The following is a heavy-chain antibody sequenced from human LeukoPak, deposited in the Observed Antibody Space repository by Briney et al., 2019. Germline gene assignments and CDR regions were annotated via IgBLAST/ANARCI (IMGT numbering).Heavy chain of an antibody. D-gene: IGHD2-21*02. Sequence: ASVKASCKASGYTFTSYDINWVRQATGQGLEWMGWMNPNSGNTGYAQKFQGRVTMTRNTSISTAYMELSSLRSEDTAVYYCARQTYCGGDCYSYYYYYMDVWGKGTTVTVSS. CDR1: GYTFTSYD. CDR3: ARQTYCGGDCYSYYYYYMDV. J-gene: IGHJ6*03. V-gene: IGHV1-8*01. CDR2: MNPNSGNT.